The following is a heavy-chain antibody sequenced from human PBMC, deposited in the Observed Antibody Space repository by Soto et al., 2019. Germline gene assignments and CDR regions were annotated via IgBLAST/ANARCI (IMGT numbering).Heavy chain of an antibody. D-gene: IGHD6-19*01. J-gene: IGHJ4*02. CDR1: GFTFSSYA. Sequence: GGSLRLSCTASGFTFSSYAMSWVRQAPGKGLEWVSRINSDGTTINYADSVEGRFTISRDNAKSTLFLQMNSLRVEDTAVYYCARAGWYRFDYWGQGTLVTVSS. V-gene: IGHV3-74*01. CDR3: ARAGWYRFDY. CDR2: INSDGTTI.